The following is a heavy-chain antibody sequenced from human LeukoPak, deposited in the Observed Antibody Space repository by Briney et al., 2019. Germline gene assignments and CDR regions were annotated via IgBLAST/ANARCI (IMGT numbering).Heavy chain of an antibody. Sequence: GESLILSCAGTGITLGTDWMHWVRQAPGQGLVWVSRIHRDESTTEYADSVKCRFTISRDNAKNTLYLQMNSLRAEDTAVYYCARSAGVRSSTRQNDAAFDIWGQGTMVTVSS. J-gene: IGHJ3*02. CDR2: IHRDESTT. CDR3: ARSAGVRSSTRQNDAAFDI. D-gene: IGHD2-2*01. CDR1: GITLGTDW. V-gene: IGHV3-74*03.